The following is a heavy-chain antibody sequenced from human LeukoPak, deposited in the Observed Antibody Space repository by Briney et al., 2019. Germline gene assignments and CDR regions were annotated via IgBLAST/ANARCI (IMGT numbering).Heavy chain of an antibody. CDR1: GYRITTYW. D-gene: IGHD3-22*01. CDR3: ARRYSDGSGYFVDH. Sequence: GASLQICCKGSGYRITTYWNCCVRPLAGKLLGLMGIIYPGDSDTRYSPSFQGQVTISADKSISTAYLQWSSLKASDTAMYYCARRYSDGSGYFVDHWGQGTLVTVSS. V-gene: IGHV5-51*01. CDR2: IYPGDSDT. J-gene: IGHJ4*02.